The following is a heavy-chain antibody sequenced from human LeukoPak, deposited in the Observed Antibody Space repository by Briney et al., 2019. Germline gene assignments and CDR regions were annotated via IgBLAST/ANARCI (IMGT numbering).Heavy chain of an antibody. CDR2: IRNSGNT. CDR3: ARHVYGEYGPGDY. V-gene: IGHV4-39*01. CDR1: GDSFSSSSHY. Sequence: SETLSLTCTVSGDSFSSSSHYWGWLRQPPGRGLEWIGSIRNSGNTYYSPSLKSRVTISADTSKNQFSLKLSSVTAADTAVYYCARHVYGEYGPGDYWGQGILVTVSS. J-gene: IGHJ4*02. D-gene: IGHD4-17*01.